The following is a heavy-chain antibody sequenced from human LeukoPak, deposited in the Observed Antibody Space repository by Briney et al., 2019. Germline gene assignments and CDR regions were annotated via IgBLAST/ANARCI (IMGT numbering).Heavy chain of an antibody. CDR2: IYYGGST. Sequence: SETLSLTCTVSGGSISSYYWSWIRQPPGKGLEWIGYIYYGGSTNYNPSLKSRVTISVDTSKNQFSLKLSSVTAADTAVYYCATNRGRYSYGYFDYWGQGTLVTVSS. V-gene: IGHV4-59*01. CDR1: GGSISSYY. CDR3: ATNRGRYSYGYFDY. D-gene: IGHD5-18*01. J-gene: IGHJ4*02.